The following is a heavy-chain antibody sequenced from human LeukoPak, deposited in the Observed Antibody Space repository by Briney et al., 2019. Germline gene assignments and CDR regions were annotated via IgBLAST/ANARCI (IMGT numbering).Heavy chain of an antibody. CDR3: ARASCSDTSCSYLFDY. D-gene: IGHD2-2*01. CDR2: ISYDGSNK. J-gene: IGHJ4*02. V-gene: IGHV3-30-3*01. CDR1: GFTFSSYA. Sequence: QPGRSLRLSCAASGFTFSSYAMHWVRQAPGKGLEWVAVISYDGSNKYYADSVKGRFTISSDNSKNTLYLQMNSLRAEDTAVYYCARASCSDTSCSYLFDYWGQGTLVTVSS.